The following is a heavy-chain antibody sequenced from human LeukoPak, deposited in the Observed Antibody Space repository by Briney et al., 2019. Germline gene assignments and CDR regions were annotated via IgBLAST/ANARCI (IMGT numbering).Heavy chain of an antibody. D-gene: IGHD6-13*01. CDR3: ASGVGYSSIGLDY. CDR2: IYYSGST. CDR1: GGSISSYY. J-gene: IGHJ4*02. V-gene: IGHV4-59*08. Sequence: KPSETLSLTCTVSGGSISSYYWSWIRQPPGKGLEWIGYIYYSGSTNYNPSLKSRVTISVDTSKNQFSLKLSSVTAADTAVYYCASGVGYSSIGLDYWGQGTLVTVSS.